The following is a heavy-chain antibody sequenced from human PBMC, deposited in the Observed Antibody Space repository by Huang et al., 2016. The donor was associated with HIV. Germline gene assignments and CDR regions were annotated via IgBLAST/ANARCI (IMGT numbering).Heavy chain of an antibody. Sequence: QVQLQQWGAGLLRPSETLSLTCAVYGGSFSGYYGTWIRQPPGMGLEWIRDINHRESTNYNSSLKRRVTIAVDTSRNQFSLTLTSVTSADTAVYYCARGQGGYYYYYMDVWGKGTTVTVSS. CDR2: INHREST. J-gene: IGHJ6*03. CDR3: ARGQGGYYYYYMDV. CDR1: GGSFSGYY. V-gene: IGHV4-34*01.